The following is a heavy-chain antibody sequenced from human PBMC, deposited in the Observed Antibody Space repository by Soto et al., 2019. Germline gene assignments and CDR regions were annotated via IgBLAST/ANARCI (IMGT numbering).Heavy chain of an antibody. CDR1: GFTFSSYE. Sequence: PGGSLRLSCAASGFTFSSYEMNWVRQAPGKGLEWVSYISSSGSTIYYADSVKDRFTISRDNAKNSLYLQMNSLRAEDTAVYYCATGGQLVSFDYWGQGTLVTVSS. CDR3: ATGGQLVSFDY. D-gene: IGHD6-6*01. V-gene: IGHV3-48*03. J-gene: IGHJ4*02. CDR2: ISSSGSTI.